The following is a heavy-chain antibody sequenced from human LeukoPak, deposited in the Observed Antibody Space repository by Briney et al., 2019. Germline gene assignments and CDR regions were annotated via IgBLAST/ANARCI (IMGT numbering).Heavy chain of an antibody. CDR3: SRQVVGNDY. Sequence: PSETLSLTCAVYGESSFSNYYWSWIRQTPGGALEWIGAINHSGYTNYNPSLKSRVTLSIDTSKNQFSLRLNSVTAADTAVYYCSRQVVGNDYWGQGTLVTVSS. CDR1: GESSFSNYY. J-gene: IGHJ4*02. CDR2: INHSGYT. V-gene: IGHV4-34*01. D-gene: IGHD3-22*01.